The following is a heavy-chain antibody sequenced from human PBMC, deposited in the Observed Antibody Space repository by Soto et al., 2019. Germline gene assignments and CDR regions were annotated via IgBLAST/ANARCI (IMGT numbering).Heavy chain of an antibody. V-gene: IGHV4-39*01. CDR3: AWNTYGSGSYYIPTLDY. CDR2: IYYSGST. D-gene: IGHD3-10*01. J-gene: IGHJ4*02. Sequence: PSETMDLTSTVSGGPIRSSRYYWGWIRQPPGKGLEWIGSIYYSGSTYYNPSLKSRVTISVDTSKNQFSLKLSSVTAADTAVYYCAWNTYGSGSYYIPTLDYWGQGTLVTVSS. CDR1: GGPIRSSRYY.